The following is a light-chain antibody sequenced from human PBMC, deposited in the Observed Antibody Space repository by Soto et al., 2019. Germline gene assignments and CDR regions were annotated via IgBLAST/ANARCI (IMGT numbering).Light chain of an antibody. Sequence: IDMTQSPSSLSASVGYRVTIACRASQTIASHLNWYQQKQGKAPKLVIYAASSLQSGVPSRFSGSGYGTDFNLTISSLQTEDFATYYCQQSYSTPRTFGQGTKVDIK. CDR2: AAS. J-gene: IGKJ1*01. CDR3: QQSYSTPRT. V-gene: IGKV1-39*01. CDR1: QTIASH.